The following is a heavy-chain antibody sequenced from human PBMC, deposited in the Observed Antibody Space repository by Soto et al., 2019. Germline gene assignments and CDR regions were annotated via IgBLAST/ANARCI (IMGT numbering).Heavy chain of an antibody. Sequence: SETLSLTCTVSGGSISSYYWSWIRQPPGKGLEWIGYIYYSGSTNYNPSLKSRVTISVDTSKNQFSLKLSSVTAADTAVYYCARGNDYGDYDYYYYYYMDVWGKGTTVTVSS. D-gene: IGHD4-17*01. J-gene: IGHJ6*03. CDR2: IYYSGST. CDR3: ARGNDYGDYDYYYYYYMDV. CDR1: GGSISSYY. V-gene: IGHV4-59*08.